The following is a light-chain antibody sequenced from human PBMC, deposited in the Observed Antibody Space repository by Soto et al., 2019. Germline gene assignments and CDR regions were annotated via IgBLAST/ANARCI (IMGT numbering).Light chain of an antibody. J-gene: IGKJ4*01. CDR3: QQYYSVLPT. CDR1: QSILYRSNNKNF. V-gene: IGKV4-1*01. Sequence: DIVMTQSPDSLAVSLGERATINCKSSQSILYRSNNKNFLAWYQQRPRQPPRLLIYWASTRESGVPDRFSGSASGTDFTLTISSLQAEDVAVYYCQQYYSVLPTFGGGTKVEIK. CDR2: WAS.